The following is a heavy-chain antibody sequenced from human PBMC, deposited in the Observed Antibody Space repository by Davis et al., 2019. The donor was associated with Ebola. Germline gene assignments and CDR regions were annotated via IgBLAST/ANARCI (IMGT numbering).Heavy chain of an antibody. CDR2: ISSNGATT. Sequence: GESLKISCAASEFTFSNYDMSWVRQAPGKGLDWVSRISSNGATTHYADSVRGRFTISRDNSRNTLYLQMNSLRAEDTAVYHCAKGLGYCTSTSCHSLFDDWGQGTLVTVSS. D-gene: IGHD2-2*02. J-gene: IGHJ4*02. CDR1: EFTFSNYD. V-gene: IGHV3-23*01. CDR3: AKGLGYCTSTSCHSLFDD.